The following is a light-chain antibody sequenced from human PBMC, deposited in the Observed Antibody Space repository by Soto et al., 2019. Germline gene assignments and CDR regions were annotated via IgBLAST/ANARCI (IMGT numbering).Light chain of an antibody. CDR2: DAS. CDR3: QQRNKWRT. V-gene: IGKV3-11*01. CDR1: QSVSSY. J-gene: IGKJ1*01. Sequence: EIAFTQSPATLSLSPGERATLSCRASQSVSSYLAWYQQKPGQAPRLLIYDASKRATGIPARFSGSGFGTDYTLTISSLEPEDFAVYYCQQRNKWRTFGQGTKVEIK.